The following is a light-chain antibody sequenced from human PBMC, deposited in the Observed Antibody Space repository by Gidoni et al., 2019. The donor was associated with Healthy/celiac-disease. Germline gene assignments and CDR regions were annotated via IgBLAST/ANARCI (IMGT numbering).Light chain of an antibody. Sequence: QSALTQPRSVSGSPGQSVTISCTGTSSDVGGYNYVSWYQQHPGKAPKLMIYDVSKRPSGVPDRFSGSKSGNTASLTISGLQAEDEADYYCCSYAGSYTLFGGGTKLXVX. CDR2: DVS. J-gene: IGLJ3*02. CDR3: CSYAGSYTL. V-gene: IGLV2-11*01. CDR1: SSDVGGYNY.